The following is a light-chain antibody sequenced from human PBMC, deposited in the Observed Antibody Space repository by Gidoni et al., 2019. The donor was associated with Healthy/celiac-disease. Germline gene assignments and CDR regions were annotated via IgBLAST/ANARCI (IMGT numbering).Light chain of an antibody. CDR1: QSVLYSSNHKNY. J-gene: IGKJ1*01. CDR2: WAS. CDR3: QQYYSTPT. Sequence: DIVMNQSPDSLAVSLGEKATINCKSSQSVLYSSNHKNYLAWYQQKPGQPPKLLIFWASTRESGVPDRFSGSGSGIDFTLTISSLQAEDVSVYYCQQYYSTPTFGQGTKVEIK. V-gene: IGKV4-1*01.